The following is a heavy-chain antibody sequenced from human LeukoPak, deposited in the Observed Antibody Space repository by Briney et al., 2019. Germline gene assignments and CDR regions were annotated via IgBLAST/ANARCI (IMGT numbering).Heavy chain of an antibody. D-gene: IGHD2-2*01. CDR1: GFIFSSYA. J-gene: IGHJ4*02. CDR3: AKGVGGYCSSTDCRAYDN. V-gene: IGHV3-23*01. CDR2: ISGSGDGT. Sequence: PGGSLRLSCAASGFIFSSYAMNWGRQAPGKGLEWVSAISGSGDGTYYADSVKGRFTFSRDNSKNTLYLQMNNLRAEDSAVYYCAKGVGGYCSSTDCRAYDNWGQGTLVTVSS.